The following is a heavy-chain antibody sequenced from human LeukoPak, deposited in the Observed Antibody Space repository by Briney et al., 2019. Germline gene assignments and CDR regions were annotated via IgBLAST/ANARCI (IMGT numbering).Heavy chain of an antibody. CDR1: GFTFSSYW. CDR3: AREDLLLSTLFDY. V-gene: IGHV3-7*01. CDR2: IKQDGSEK. Sequence: GGSLRLSCAASGFTFSSYWMSWVRQAPGKGLEWVANIKQDGSEKYYVDSVKGRFTISRDNAKNPLYLQMNSLRAEDTAVYYCAREDLLLSTLFDYWGQGTLVTVSS. D-gene: IGHD3-16*02. J-gene: IGHJ4*02.